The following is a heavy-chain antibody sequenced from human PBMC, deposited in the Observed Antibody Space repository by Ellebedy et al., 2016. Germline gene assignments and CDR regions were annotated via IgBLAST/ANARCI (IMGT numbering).Heavy chain of an antibody. V-gene: IGHV4-59*02. CDR3: ARDVSLYSSSPSFDF. Sequence: GSLRLXCTVSGGSVDTYYWTWIRQSPGKGLEWIGYVFYGGSTKYNPSLRSRVTISLDTSKNQFSLKVTSVAAADTGVYYCARDVSLYSSSPSFDFWGQGTLVTVSS. D-gene: IGHD6-6*01. CDR1: GGSVDTYY. J-gene: IGHJ4*02. CDR2: VFYGGST.